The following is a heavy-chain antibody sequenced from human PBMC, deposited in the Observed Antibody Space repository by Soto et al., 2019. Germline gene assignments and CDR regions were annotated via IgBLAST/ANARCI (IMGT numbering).Heavy chain of an antibody. CDR3: AKDRKYSSGWYDAFEI. CDR2: ISGSGGST. Sequence: PGGSLRLSCAASGFTFSSYAMSWVRQAPGKGLEWVSAISGSGGSTYYADSVKGRFTISRDNSKNTLYLQMNSLRAEDTAVYYCAKDRKYSSGWYDAFEIWGQGTMVTVSS. CDR1: GFTFSSYA. V-gene: IGHV3-23*01. J-gene: IGHJ3*02. D-gene: IGHD6-19*01.